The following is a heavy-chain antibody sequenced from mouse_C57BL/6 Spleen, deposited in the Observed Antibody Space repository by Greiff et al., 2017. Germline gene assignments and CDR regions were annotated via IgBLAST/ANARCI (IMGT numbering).Heavy chain of an antibody. D-gene: IGHD1-1*01. J-gene: IGHJ2*01. CDR1: GYTFTDYE. CDR2: IDPETGGN. Sequence: QVQLQQSGAELVRPGASVTLSCKASGYTFTDYEMHWVKQTPVHGLEWIGAIDPETGGNAYNQKFKGKAILTADKSSSTAYMEIRSLTSEDSAIYCCTRESLYYGSSYDCFDYWGPGNTLTVSS. CDR3: TRESLYYGSSYDCFDY. V-gene: IGHV1-15*01.